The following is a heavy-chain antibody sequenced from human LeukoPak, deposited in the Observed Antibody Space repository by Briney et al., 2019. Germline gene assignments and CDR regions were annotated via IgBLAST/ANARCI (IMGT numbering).Heavy chain of an antibody. CDR3: XRDXXVDCXGGSCYSDFQH. Sequence: GGSLRLSCAASGFTFSSYSMNWVRQAPGKGLEWVSSISSSSSYIYYADSVKGRFTISRDNAKNSLYLQMNSLRAEDAAVYYCXRDXXVDCXGGSCYSDFQHWGQGTLVTVSS. CDR1: GFTFSSYS. CDR2: ISSSSSYI. J-gene: IGHJ1*01. V-gene: IGHV3-21*01. D-gene: IGHD2-15*01.